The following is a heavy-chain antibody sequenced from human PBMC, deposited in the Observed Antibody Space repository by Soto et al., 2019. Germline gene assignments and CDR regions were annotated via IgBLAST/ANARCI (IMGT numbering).Heavy chain of an antibody. V-gene: IGHV1-46*03. CDR2: INPSGGST. D-gene: IGHD3-22*01. J-gene: IGHJ3*02. Sequence: ASVKVSCKASGYTFTSYYMHWVRQAPGQGLEWMGIINPSGGSTSYTQKFQGRVTMTRDTSTSTVYMELSSLRSEDTAVYYCARVDYYDSSGYAFDIWGQGTMVTVSS. CDR1: GYTFTSYY. CDR3: ARVDYYDSSGYAFDI.